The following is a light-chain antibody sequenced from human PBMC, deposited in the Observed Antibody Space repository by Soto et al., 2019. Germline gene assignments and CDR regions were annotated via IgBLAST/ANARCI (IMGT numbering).Light chain of an antibody. CDR3: AAWDDSLSGQWV. J-gene: IGLJ3*02. CDR2: SSG. CDR1: NSNIAGDT. Sequence: QSVLTQPPSASGTPGQRVTISCSGSNSNIAGDTINWYQQLPGMAPKLLIYSSGHRPSGVPDRFSGSQSGTSASLTISGLQSEDEAQYYRAAWDDSLSGQWVFGGGTKLTVL. V-gene: IGLV1-44*01.